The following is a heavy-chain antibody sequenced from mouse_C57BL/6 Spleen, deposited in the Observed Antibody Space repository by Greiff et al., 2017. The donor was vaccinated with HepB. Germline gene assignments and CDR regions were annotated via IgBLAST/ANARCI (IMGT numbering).Heavy chain of an antibody. CDR2: IDPSDSET. V-gene: IGHV1-52*01. Sequence: QVQLQQPGAELVRPGSSVKLSCKASGYTFTSYWMHWVKQRPIQGLEWIGNIDPSDSETHYNQKFKDKATLTVDKSSSTAYMQLSSPTSEDSAVYYCARDLFTTLWYFDVWGTGTTVTVSS. J-gene: IGHJ1*03. CDR3: ARDLFTTLWYFDV. D-gene: IGHD1-1*01. CDR1: GYTFTSYW.